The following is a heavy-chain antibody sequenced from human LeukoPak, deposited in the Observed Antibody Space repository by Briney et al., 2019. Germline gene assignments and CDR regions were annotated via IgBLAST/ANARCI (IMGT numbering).Heavy chain of an antibody. V-gene: IGHV4-39*01. CDR2: ICYSGST. CDR1: GGSINSSNFY. CDR3: ARVSYYDSSGYSDYYGMDV. D-gene: IGHD3-22*01. J-gene: IGHJ6*02. Sequence: SETLSLTCTVSGGSINSSNFYWGWVCQPPGKGLEWIGNICYSGSTYYNPPLKSRVTISVDTSKNQFSLKLTSVTAADTAAYYCARVSYYDSSGYSDYYGMDVWGQGTTVTVSS.